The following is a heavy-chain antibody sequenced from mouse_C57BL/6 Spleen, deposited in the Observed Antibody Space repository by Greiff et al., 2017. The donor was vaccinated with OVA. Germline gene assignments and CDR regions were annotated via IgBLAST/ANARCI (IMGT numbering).Heavy chain of an antibody. Sequence: VQLQQSGAELVRPGASVKLSCKASGFNITDDYLHWVKQRPEQGLAWIGWIDPENGDTEYDSKFQGTATLTADTSSNTAYLQLSSLTSEDTAVYYCDYGSSYWYFCVWGTGTTVTVSS. J-gene: IGHJ1*03. CDR2: IDPENGDT. D-gene: IGHD1-1*01. CDR1: GFNITDDY. CDR3: DYGSSYWYFCV. V-gene: IGHV14-4*01.